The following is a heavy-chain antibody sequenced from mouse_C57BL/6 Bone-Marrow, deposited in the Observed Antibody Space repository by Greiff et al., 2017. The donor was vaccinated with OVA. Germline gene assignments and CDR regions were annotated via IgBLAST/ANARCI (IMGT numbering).Heavy chain of an antibody. CDR2: ISSGGSYT. D-gene: IGHD2-3*01. J-gene: IGHJ2*01. V-gene: IGHV5-6*01. CDR1: GFTFSSYG. Sequence: EVMLVESGGDLVKPGGSLKLSCAASGFTFSSYGMSWVRQTPDKRLEWVATISSGGSYTYYPDSVKGRFTISRDNAKNTLYLQMSSLKSEDTAMYYCARQGVGGYYVHFDYWGQGTTLTVSS. CDR3: ARQGVGGYYVHFDY.